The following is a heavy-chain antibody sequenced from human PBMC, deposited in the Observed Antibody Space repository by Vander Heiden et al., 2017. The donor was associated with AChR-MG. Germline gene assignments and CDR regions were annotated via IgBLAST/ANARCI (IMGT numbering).Heavy chain of an antibody. V-gene: IGHV5-51*03. CDR3: ARLLVPAAIAGLSGMDV. CDR1: RYSFTSYW. Sequence: EAQLVQSGAEVKKPGEALKISCKGSRYSFTSYWIGWVRQMPGKGLEWMGIIYPGDSDTRYSPSFQGQVTISADKSISTAYLQWSSLKASDTAMYYCARLLVPAAIAGLSGMDVWGQGTTVTVAS. CDR2: IYPGDSDT. J-gene: IGHJ6*02. D-gene: IGHD2-2*01.